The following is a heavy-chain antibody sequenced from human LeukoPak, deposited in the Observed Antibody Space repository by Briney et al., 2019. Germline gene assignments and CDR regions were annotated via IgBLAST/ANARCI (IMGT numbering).Heavy chain of an antibody. Sequence: PSETLSLTCTVSGGSISSYYWSWIRQPPGKGLEWIGYIYYSGSTNYNPSLKSRVTISVDTSKNQFSLKLSSVTAADTAVYYCARSGHSSGYYYHFDYWGQGTLVTVSS. D-gene: IGHD3-22*01. V-gene: IGHV4-59*01. CDR1: GGSISSYY. CDR3: ARSGHSSGYYYHFDY. J-gene: IGHJ4*02. CDR2: IYYSGST.